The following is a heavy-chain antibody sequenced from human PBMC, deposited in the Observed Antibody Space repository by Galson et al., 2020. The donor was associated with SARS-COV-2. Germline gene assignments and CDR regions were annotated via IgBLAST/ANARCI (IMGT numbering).Heavy chain of an antibody. Sequence: GGSLRLSCAAPGFTLSNYGMHWVRQPPGKGMEWVATIWNDGRNTYCADSVKGQFTSSRDNSRNTLYLERDSLRAEDTAVYYCETFGDWGQGTLVTVSS. CDR1: GFTLSNYG. V-gene: IGHV3-33*01. J-gene: IGHJ1*01. D-gene: IGHD3-10*01. CDR2: IWNDGRNT. CDR3: ETFGD.